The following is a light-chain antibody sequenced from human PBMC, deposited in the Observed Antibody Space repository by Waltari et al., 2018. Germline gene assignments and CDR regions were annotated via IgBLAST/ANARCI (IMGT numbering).Light chain of an antibody. CDR3: QQANSFPFT. Sequence: DIQMTQSPSSVSASVGDTVTITCRASQGISIWLAWYQQKPGRTPDLLIYAASSLQSGVPSRFSGSGSGTDFTLTITRLHPEDFATYYCQQANSFPFTFGGGTKVEI. J-gene: IGKJ4*01. CDR2: AAS. V-gene: IGKV1D-12*01. CDR1: QGISIW.